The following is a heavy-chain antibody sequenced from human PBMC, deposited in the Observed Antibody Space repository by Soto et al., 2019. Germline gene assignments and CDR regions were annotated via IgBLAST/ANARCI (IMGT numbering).Heavy chain of an antibody. CDR1: GFTFSSYA. CDR2: ISGSGGST. D-gene: IGHD2-15*01. Sequence: PGGSLRLSCAASGFTFSSYAMSWVRQAPGKGLEWVSAISGSGGSTYYADSVKGRFTISRDNSKNTLYLQMNSLRAEDTAVYYCAKDLYCSGGSCRRPYYYYGMDVWGQGTTVTV. J-gene: IGHJ6*02. V-gene: IGHV3-23*01. CDR3: AKDLYCSGGSCRRPYYYYGMDV.